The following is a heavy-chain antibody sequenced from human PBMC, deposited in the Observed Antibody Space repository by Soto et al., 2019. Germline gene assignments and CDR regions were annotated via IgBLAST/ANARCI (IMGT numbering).Heavy chain of an antibody. CDR1: GFTVSSNY. V-gene: IGHV3-66*01. D-gene: IGHD5-12*01. Sequence: EVQLVESGGGLVQPGGSLRLSCAASGFTVSSNYMSWVRQAPGKGLEWVSVIYSGGSTYYADSVKGRFTISRDNSKNTRYLRMNSLRAEDTAVYYCAREDGYRGGDAFDIWGQGTMVTVSS. CDR2: IYSGGST. CDR3: AREDGYRGGDAFDI. J-gene: IGHJ3*02.